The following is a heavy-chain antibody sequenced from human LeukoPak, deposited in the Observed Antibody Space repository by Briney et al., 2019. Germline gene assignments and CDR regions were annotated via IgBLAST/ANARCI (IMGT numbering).Heavy chain of an antibody. D-gene: IGHD1-1*01. J-gene: IGHJ4*02. CDR2: ISSSGSTI. CDR1: GFTFSSYE. V-gene: IGHV3-48*03. CDR3: ARDPRTVRI. Sequence: GGSLRLSCAASGFTFSSYEMNWVRQAPGKGLEWVSYISSSGSTIYYADSVKGRFTVSRDNAKNSLYLQMNSLRVEDTAVYYCARDPRTVRIWGQGTLVTVSS.